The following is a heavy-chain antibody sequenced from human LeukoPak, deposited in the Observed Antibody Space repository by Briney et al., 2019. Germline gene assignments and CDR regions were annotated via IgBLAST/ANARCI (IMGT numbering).Heavy chain of an antibody. CDR2: LHTTGST. D-gene: IGHD5-24*01. J-gene: IGHJ4*02. CDR3: ARDSRDGYSY. CDR1: GACIDSGDFF. Sequence: SGTLSLTCTVSGACIDSGDFFWSWLRLLPGKGLEWIGRLHTTGSTNYNPSLASRVTISVDTSKNQFSLKLSSVTAADTAVYYCARDSRDGYSYWGQGTLVTVSS. V-gene: IGHV4-61*02.